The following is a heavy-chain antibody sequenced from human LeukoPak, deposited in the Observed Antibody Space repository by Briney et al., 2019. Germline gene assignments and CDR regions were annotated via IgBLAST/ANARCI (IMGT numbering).Heavy chain of an antibody. CDR3: ARDHGLGGGFDY. D-gene: IGHD2-2*03. CDR2: IYYSGST. V-gene: IGHV4-30-4*08. Sequence: SETLSLTCAVSGYSISSGYYWSWIRQPPGNGLEWIGYIYYSGSTYYNPSLKSRVTISVDTSKNQFSLKLSSVTAADTAVYYCARDHGLGGGFDYWRQGTLVTVSS. CDR1: GYSISSGYY. J-gene: IGHJ4*02.